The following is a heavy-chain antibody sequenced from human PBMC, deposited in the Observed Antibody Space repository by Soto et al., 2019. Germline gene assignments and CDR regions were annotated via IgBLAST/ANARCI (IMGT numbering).Heavy chain of an antibody. D-gene: IGHD2-2*01. V-gene: IGHV3-30*18. CDR1: GFTFSNYG. J-gene: IGHJ4*02. CDR3: AKDGGPVYCNSPGCSAKHFDY. Sequence: QVQLVESGGGVVQPGRSLRLSCAASGFTFSNYGMHWVRQAPGKGLEWAAIISYDGDNEYYADSVRGRFTISRDNSKNPLYLQTSSLRQEGTAVYYCAKDGGPVYCNSPGCSAKHFDYWGQGTLVTVSS. CDR2: ISYDGDNE.